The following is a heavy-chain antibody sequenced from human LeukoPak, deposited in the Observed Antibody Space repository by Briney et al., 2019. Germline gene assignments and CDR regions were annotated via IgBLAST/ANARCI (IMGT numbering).Heavy chain of an antibody. V-gene: IGHV4-38-2*02. CDR2: IYHSGST. CDR3: ASYTDAFDI. D-gene: IGHD3-16*01. CDR1: GYSISSGYY. Sequence: SETLSLTCTVSGYSISSGYYWGWIRQPPGKGLAWIGSIYHSGSTYYNPSLKSRVTISVDTSKNQFSLKLSSVTAADTAVYYCASYTDAFDIWGQGTMVTVSS. J-gene: IGHJ3*02.